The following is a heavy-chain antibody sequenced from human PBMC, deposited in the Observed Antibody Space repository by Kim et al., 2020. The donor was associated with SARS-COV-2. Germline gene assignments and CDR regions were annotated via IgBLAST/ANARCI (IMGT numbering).Heavy chain of an antibody. V-gene: IGHV4-31*03. D-gene: IGHD3-10*01. J-gene: IGHJ3*02. Sequence: SETLSLTCTVSGGSISSGGYYWSWIRQHPGKGLEWIGYIYYSGSTYYNPSLKSRVTISVDTSKNQFSLKLSSVTAADTAVYYCARDRPATGGRINPDTDAFDIWGQGTMVTVSS. CDR2: IYYSGST. CDR1: GGSISSGGYY. CDR3: ARDRPATGGRINPDTDAFDI.